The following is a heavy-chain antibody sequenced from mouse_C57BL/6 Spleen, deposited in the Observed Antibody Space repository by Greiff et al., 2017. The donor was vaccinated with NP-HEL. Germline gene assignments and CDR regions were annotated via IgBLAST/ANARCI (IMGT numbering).Heavy chain of an antibody. V-gene: IGHV3-6*01. CDR3: ARDSSGYWFAY. D-gene: IGHD3-2*02. Sequence: EVQLQQSGPGLVKPSQSLSLTCSVTGYSITSGYYWNWIRQFPGNKLEWMGYISYDGSNNYNPSLKNRISITRDTSKNQLFLKLNSVTTEDTATYYCARDSSGYWFAYWGQGTLVTVSA. CDR1: GYSITSGYY. J-gene: IGHJ3*01. CDR2: ISYDGSN.